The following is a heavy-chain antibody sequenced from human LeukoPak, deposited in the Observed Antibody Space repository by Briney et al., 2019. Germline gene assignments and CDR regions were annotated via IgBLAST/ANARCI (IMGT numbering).Heavy chain of an antibody. D-gene: IGHD5-18*01. Sequence: GGSLRLSCAASGFTFSDHYMRWIRQAPGKGLEWGSYISSSGSTIYYADSVKGRFTISRDNAKNSLYLQMNSLRAEDTAVYYCARGTRDTADDAFDIWGQGTMVTVSS. CDR2: ISSSGSTI. CDR3: ARGTRDTADDAFDI. CDR1: GFTFSDHY. V-gene: IGHV3-11*01. J-gene: IGHJ3*02.